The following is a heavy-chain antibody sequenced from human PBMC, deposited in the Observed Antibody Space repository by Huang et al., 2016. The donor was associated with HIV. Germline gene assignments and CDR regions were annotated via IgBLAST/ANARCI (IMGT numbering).Heavy chain of an antibody. D-gene: IGHD6-6*01. J-gene: IGHJ4*02. CDR3: ARDWSFGSSTSPAD. CDR2: INPKRGGT. Sequence: QVQLVQSGAEVKNPGASVRVSCKASGYPFTDYNIHWVRQAPGQGLEGMGGINPKRGGTIDAQRFQGRITMTRDTTISTVHMDLRRIQSDDTAVYFCARDWSFGSSTSPADWGQGTLVTVSS. V-gene: IGHV1-2*02. CDR1: GYPFTDYN.